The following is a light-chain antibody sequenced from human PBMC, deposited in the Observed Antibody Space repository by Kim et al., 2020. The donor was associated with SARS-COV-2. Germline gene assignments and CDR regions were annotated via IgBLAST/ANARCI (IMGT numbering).Light chain of an antibody. J-gene: IGLJ2*01. CDR2: DNN. V-gene: IGLV1-51*01. CDR1: SSNIGNNS. CDR3: GTWDSSLNGVL. Sequence: GQKIVISCSGSSSNIGNNSVSWYQQLPETAPKILIYDNNKRPSGTPDRFSGSKSGTSATLAITGLQTGDEADYYCGTWDSSLNGVLFGGGTQLTVL.